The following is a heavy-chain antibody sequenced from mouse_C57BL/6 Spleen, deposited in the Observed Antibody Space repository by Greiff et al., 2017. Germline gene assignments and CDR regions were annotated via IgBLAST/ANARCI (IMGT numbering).Heavy chain of an antibody. D-gene: IGHD2-4*01. CDR3: AREGYYDYDEGMDY. CDR1: GYTFTSYW. J-gene: IGHJ4*01. Sequence: QVQLQQPGAELVKPGASVKLSCKASGYTFTSYWMHWVKQRPGQGLEWIGMIHPNRGSTNYNEKFKSKATLTVDKSSSTAYMQLSSLTSEDSAVYYCAREGYYDYDEGMDYWGQGTSVTVSS. CDR2: IHPNRGST. V-gene: IGHV1-64*01.